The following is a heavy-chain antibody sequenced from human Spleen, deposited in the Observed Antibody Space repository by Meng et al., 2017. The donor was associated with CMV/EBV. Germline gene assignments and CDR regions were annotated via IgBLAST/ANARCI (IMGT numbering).Heavy chain of an antibody. J-gene: IGHJ5*02. CDR2: INHSGST. D-gene: IGHD2-2*01. Sequence: QVQLQPWCASLLKPSETLSLTCAVYCGSFSGYYWSWIRQPPGKGLEWIGEINHSGSTNYNPSLKSRVTISVDTSKNQFSLKLSSVTAADTAVYYCARAPIVVVPAANWFDPCGQGTLVTVSS. V-gene: IGHV4-34*01. CDR1: CGSFSGYY. CDR3: ARAPIVVVPAANWFDP.